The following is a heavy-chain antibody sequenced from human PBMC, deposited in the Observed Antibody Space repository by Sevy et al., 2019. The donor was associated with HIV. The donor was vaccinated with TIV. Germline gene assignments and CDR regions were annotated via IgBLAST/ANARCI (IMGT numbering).Heavy chain of an antibody. Sequence: GGSLRLSCAASGFTFSSYAMTWVRQAPGKGLEWVSGISARGAGQYYADSVKGRFTISRDNSKNTLYLQINSLRAEDTAVYYCAKLSCSDGNCFSIDYWGQGTLVTVSS. D-gene: IGHD2-15*01. CDR2: ISARGAGQ. V-gene: IGHV3-23*01. J-gene: IGHJ4*02. CDR3: AKLSCSDGNCFSIDY. CDR1: GFTFSSYA.